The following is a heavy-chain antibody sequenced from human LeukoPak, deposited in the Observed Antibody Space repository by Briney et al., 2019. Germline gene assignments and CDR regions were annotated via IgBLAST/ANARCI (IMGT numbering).Heavy chain of an antibody. CDR1: GFTFSSYW. CDR3: ARAQGYFDY. CDR2: IKKDGREK. J-gene: IGHJ4*02. Sequence: GGSLRLSCAASGFTFSSYWMSWVRQAPGKGLEWVANIKKDGREKYYGYSVKGRFTISRDNAKNSLYLQMNSLRAEDTAVYYCARAQGYFDYWGQGTLVTVSS. V-gene: IGHV3-7*03.